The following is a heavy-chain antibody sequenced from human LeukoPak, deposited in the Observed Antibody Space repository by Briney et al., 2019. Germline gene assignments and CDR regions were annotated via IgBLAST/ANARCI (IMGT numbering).Heavy chain of an antibody. D-gene: IGHD4-17*01. Sequence: GGSLRLSCKVSGFTFDDYAMHWVRQVPGKGLEWISGITWNRDNIGYGDSVKGRFTVSRDNVKNVLYLQMNSLRAEDTAVYYCAKDFFGSRVTTGYWGQGTLVTVSS. CDR1: GFTFDDYA. J-gene: IGHJ4*02. V-gene: IGHV3-9*01. CDR2: ITWNRDNI. CDR3: AKDFFGSRVTTGY.